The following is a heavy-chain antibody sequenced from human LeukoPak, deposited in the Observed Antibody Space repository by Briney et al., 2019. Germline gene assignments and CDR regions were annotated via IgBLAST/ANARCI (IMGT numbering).Heavy chain of an antibody. D-gene: IGHD3-22*01. CDR1: GFSFSSYA. J-gene: IGHJ4*02. V-gene: IGHV3-23*01. CDR3: AKVHSSGYYEHYDY. CDR2: ISGRST. Sequence: PGGSLRLSCAASGFSFSSYAMSWVRQAPGKGLEWVAVISGRSTNYADSVKGRLTISRDNSKNTLYLQMKSLRAEDTAVYYCAKVHSSGYYEHYDYWGQGTLVTVSS.